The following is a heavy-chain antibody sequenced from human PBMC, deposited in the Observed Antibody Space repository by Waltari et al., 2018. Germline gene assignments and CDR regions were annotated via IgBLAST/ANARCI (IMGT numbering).Heavy chain of an antibody. J-gene: IGHJ4*02. CDR1: GFIFGNCN. D-gene: IGHD5-12*01. CDR3: VKYSGFDYFFDY. V-gene: IGHV3-30*18. Sequence: QFQLVESGGGVVQPGRSLRLSCAASGFIFGNCNMHWVRQTPGRGREGVAAISHDGSNKDYADSVKSRFTVSRDNSNNTLYLQINSLRADDTGIYFCVKYSGFDYFFDYWGQGTLVTVSS. CDR2: ISHDGSNK.